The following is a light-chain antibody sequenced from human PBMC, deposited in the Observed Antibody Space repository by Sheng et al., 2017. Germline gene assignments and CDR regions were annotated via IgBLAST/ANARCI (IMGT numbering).Light chain of an antibody. CDR1: QSVSNSY. CDR2: GAS. Sequence: EIVLTQSPGTLSLSPGERATLSCRASQSVSNSYLAWYQQKPGQAPRLLIYGASSRATGIPDRFSGSGSGTVFTLTITRLEPEDFAVYYCQQYGTSPWTFGQGTKVEI. J-gene: IGKJ1*01. V-gene: IGKV3-20*01. CDR3: QQYGTSPWT.